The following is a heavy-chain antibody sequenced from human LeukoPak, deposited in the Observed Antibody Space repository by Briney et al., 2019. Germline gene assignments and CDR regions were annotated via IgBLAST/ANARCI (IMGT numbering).Heavy chain of an antibody. D-gene: IGHD3-3*01. Sequence: SETLSLTCAVYGGSFSGYYWSWIRQPPGKGLEWIGEINHSGSTNYNPSLKSRVTISVDTSKNQFSLKLSSVTAADTAVYYCARGRVGTDFWSPGVVDYWGQGTLVTVSS. CDR2: INHSGST. V-gene: IGHV4-34*01. J-gene: IGHJ4*02. CDR1: GGSFSGYY. CDR3: ARGRVGTDFWSPGVVDY.